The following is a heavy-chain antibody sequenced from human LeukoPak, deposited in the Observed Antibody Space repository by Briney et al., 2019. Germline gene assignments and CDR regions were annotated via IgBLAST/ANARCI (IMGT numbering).Heavy chain of an antibody. CDR1: GYTFTSYD. CDR2: MNPNSGNT. J-gene: IGHJ5*02. V-gene: IGHV1-8*01. Sequence: ASVKVSCKASGYTFTSYDINWVRQATGQGLEWMGWMNPNSGNTGYAQKFQGRVTMTRNTSISTAYMELSSLRSEDTAVYYCARACGYYDSSGYFSGWNWFDPWGQGTLVTVPS. D-gene: IGHD3-22*01. CDR3: ARACGYYDSSGYFSGWNWFDP.